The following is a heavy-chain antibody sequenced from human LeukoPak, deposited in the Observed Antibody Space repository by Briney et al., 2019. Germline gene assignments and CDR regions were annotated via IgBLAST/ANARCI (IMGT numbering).Heavy chain of an antibody. CDR2: MNPNSGNT. CDR1: GYTFTSYD. Sequence: ASVKVSCKASGYTFTSYDINWVRQATGQGLEWMGWMNPNSGNTGYAQKFQGRVTMTRNTSISTAYMELSSLRSEDTAVYYCARGHKYRSGYTVTELGAGYIDSWGQGTLVTVSS. J-gene: IGHJ4*02. CDR3: ARGHKYRSGYTVTELGAGYIDS. V-gene: IGHV1-8*01. D-gene: IGHD5-18*01.